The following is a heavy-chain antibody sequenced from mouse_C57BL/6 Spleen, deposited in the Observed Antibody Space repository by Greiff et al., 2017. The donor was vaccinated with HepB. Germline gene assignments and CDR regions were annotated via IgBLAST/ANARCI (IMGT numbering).Heavy chain of an antibody. CDR3: TAYEGYYAHFDV. J-gene: IGHJ1*03. CDR1: GFTFSNYW. V-gene: IGHV6-3*01. D-gene: IGHD2-3*01. Sequence: EVKLEESGGGLVQPGGSMKLSCVASGFTFSNYWMNWVRQSPEKGLEWVAQIRLKSDNYATHYAESVKGRFTISRDDSKSSVYLQMNNLRAEDTGIYCCTAYEGYYAHFDVWGTGTTVTVSS. CDR2: IRLKSDNYAT.